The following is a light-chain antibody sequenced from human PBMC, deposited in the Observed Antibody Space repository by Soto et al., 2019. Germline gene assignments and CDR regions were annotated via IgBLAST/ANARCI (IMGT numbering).Light chain of an antibody. CDR1: QSVDKY. CDR2: DAS. J-gene: IGKJ4*01. Sequence: EIVLTQSPATLSFSPGEGATLSCRASQSVDKYLVWYQQKPGQAPRLLIYDASSRATGIPARFSGSGSGTDFSLTITSLEPEDVAVYYCQQRTNWPLTFGGGTKLEIK. V-gene: IGKV3-11*01. CDR3: QQRTNWPLT.